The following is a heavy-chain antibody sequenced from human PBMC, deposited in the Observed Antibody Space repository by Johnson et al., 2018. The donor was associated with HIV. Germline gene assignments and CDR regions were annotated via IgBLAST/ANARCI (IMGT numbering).Heavy chain of an antibody. CDR1: GFTFSSYA. D-gene: IGHD1-7*01. V-gene: IGHV3-30*04. J-gene: IGHJ3*02. CDR3: ARDRTFRIGHWNSGPDGAFDI. CDR2: ISYDGSNK. Sequence: VQLFESGGGVVQPGRSLRLSCAASGFTFSSYAMHWVRQAPGKGLEWVAVISYDGSNKYYAEPVKGRFSISSDNSKNPLYLQMNSLRAEDTAVYYCARDRTFRIGHWNSGPDGAFDIWGQGTMVTVSS.